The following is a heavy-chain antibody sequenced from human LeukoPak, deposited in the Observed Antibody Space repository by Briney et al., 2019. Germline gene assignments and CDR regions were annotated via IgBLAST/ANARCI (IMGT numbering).Heavy chain of an antibody. Sequence: GGSLRLSCVVSGFTFSTYAMSWVRQAPGKGLEWVSVISNSGTTYYADSVRGRFTISRDNSKNTLFLQMNSLRAEDTAVYYCAKDCGWYHNPFDYWGQGTLVTVSS. CDR2: ISNSGTT. D-gene: IGHD6-19*01. CDR1: GFTFSTYA. CDR3: AKDCGWYHNPFDY. V-gene: IGHV3-23*01. J-gene: IGHJ4*02.